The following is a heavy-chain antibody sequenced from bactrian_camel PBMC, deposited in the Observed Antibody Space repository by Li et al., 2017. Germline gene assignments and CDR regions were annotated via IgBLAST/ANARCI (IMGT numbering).Heavy chain of an antibody. V-gene: IGHV3-1*01. D-gene: IGHD2*01. Sequence: VQLVESGGGLVQAGGSLRHSCTASGLPFAGTAMGWFRQAPGKGLEWVSGINSRTDDSTVYAESVKGRFTISRDDDKSTLYLQMNSLKPEDTAMYYCATDQTISGGGYYYTGALGYWGQGTQVTVS. CDR3: ATDQTISGGGYYYTGALGY. CDR2: NSRTDDST. CDR1: GLPFAGTA. J-gene: IGHJ4*01.